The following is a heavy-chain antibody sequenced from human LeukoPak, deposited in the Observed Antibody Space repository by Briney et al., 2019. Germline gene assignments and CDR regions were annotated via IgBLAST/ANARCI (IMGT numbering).Heavy chain of an antibody. V-gene: IGHV1-69*02. J-gene: IGHJ3*02. CDR2: IIPILSIA. CDR1: GGTFSSYT. Sequence: SVKVSCKASGGTFSSYTISWVRQAPGQGLEWMGRIIPILSIANYAQKFQGRVTITADKSTSTAYMELSSLRSEDTAVYYCARSLGATHDAFDIWGQGTMVTVSS. D-gene: IGHD1-26*01. CDR3: ARSLGATHDAFDI.